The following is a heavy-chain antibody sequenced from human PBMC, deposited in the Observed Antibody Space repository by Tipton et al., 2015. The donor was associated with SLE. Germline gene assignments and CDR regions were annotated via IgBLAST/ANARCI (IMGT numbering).Heavy chain of an antibody. J-gene: IGHJ5*02. CDR1: GFTFDDYA. Sequence: RSLRLSCAASGFTFDDYAMHWVRQAPGKGLEWVSGISWNSGSIGYADSVKGRFTISRDNAKNSPYLQMNSLRAGDTALYYCAKAPAYNWFDPWGQGTLVTVSS. CDR2: ISWNSGSI. CDR3: AKAPAYNWFDP. V-gene: IGHV3-9*01.